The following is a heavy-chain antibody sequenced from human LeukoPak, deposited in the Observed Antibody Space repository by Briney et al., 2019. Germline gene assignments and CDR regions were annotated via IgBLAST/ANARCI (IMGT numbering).Heavy chain of an antibody. CDR3: ARDLHYYVAMDV. V-gene: IGHV3-33*01. D-gene: IGHD3-10*02. Sequence: GGSLRLSCAASGFTFSFYGLHWVRQAPGKGLEWVAVIWYDGSKKYYADSVKGRFAISRDNSKSMLFLQLNSLRAEDTALYYCARDLHYYVAMDVWGQGTTVTVSS. J-gene: IGHJ6*02. CDR2: IWYDGSKK. CDR1: GFTFSFYG.